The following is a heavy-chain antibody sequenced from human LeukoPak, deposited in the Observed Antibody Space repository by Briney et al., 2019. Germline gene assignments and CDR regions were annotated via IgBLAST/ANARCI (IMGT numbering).Heavy chain of an antibody. D-gene: IGHD4-17*01. CDR1: GFTFSSNY. V-gene: IGHV3-66*01. CDR2: IYSGGST. CDR3: ARSTVTTAYGMDV. J-gene: IGHJ6*02. Sequence: PGGSLRLSCAASGFTFSSNYMSWVRQAPGKGLEWVSVIYSGGSTYYADSVKGRFTISRDNSKNTLYLQMNSLRAEDTAVYYCARSTVTTAYGMDVWGQGTTVTVS.